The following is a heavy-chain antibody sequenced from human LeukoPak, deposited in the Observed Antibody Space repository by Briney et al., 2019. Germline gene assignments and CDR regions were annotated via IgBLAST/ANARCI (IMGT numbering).Heavy chain of an antibody. CDR3: TTDRYYDTAYTT. Sequence: GGSLRLSCAASGFTISNAWMSWVRQAPGKGLERVGRIKSKTDGGTADYAAPVKGRFTISRDDSKNTLYLRMNSLKTEDTAVYYCTTDRYYDTAYTTWGQGTLVTVSS. CDR1: GFTISNAW. D-gene: IGHD3-22*01. CDR2: IKSKTDGGTA. J-gene: IGHJ4*02. V-gene: IGHV3-15*01.